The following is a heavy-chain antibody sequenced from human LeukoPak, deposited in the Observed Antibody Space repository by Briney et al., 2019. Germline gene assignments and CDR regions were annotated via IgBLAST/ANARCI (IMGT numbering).Heavy chain of an antibody. D-gene: IGHD3-10*01. V-gene: IGHV3-30-3*01. CDR2: ISYDGSNK. CDR3: AGRLWFGELYY. Sequence: PGGSLRLSCAASGFTFSSYAMHWVRQAPGKGLEWVAVISYDGSNKYYADSVKGRFTISRDNSKNTLYLQMNSLRAEDTAVYYCAGRLWFGELYYWGQGTLVTVSS. J-gene: IGHJ4*02. CDR1: GFTFSSYA.